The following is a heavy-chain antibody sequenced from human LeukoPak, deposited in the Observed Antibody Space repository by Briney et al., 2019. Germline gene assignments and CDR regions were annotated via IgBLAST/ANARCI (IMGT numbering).Heavy chain of an antibody. V-gene: IGHV4-34*01. CDR2: INHSGST. CDR3: ARTVVAYYYYYYMDV. CDR1: GGSFSGYY. J-gene: IGHJ6*03. Sequence: PSETLSLTCAVYGGSFSGYYWGWIRQPPGKGLEWIGEINHSGSTNYNPSLKSRVTISVDTSKNQFSLKLSSVTAADTAVYYCARTVVAYYYYYYMDVWGKGTTVTVSS. D-gene: IGHD2-15*01.